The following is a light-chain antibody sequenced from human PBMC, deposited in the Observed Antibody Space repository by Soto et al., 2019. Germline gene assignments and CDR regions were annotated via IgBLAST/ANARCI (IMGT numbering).Light chain of an antibody. CDR3: ASYAGSYTLV. J-gene: IGLJ2*01. CDR1: SNDVGGYNF. CDR2: DVS. V-gene: IGLV2-11*01. Sequence: QSALTQPRSVSGSPGQSVTISCTGTSNDVGGYNFVSWYQQHPGKVPKLFIYDVSRRPSGVPGRFSGSKSGNTASLTISGLQAEDEADYYCASYAGSYTLVFGGGTKLTVL.